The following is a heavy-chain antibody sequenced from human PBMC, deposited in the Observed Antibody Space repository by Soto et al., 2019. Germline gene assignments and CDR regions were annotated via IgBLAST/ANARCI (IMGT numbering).Heavy chain of an antibody. V-gene: IGHV4-31*03. CDR3: VGQLTSIYNYFDS. CDR2: ISSSGNS. D-gene: IGHD1-1*01. J-gene: IGHJ4*02. CDR1: GDSISSGTHY. Sequence: PSETLSLTCTVSGDSISSGTHYWNWIRQHPGKGLEWIGYISSSGNSYYSPSLKSRVFMSVNTSKNLFSLKLSSVTAADTAIYYCVGQLTSIYNYFDSRGQGTQVTVSS.